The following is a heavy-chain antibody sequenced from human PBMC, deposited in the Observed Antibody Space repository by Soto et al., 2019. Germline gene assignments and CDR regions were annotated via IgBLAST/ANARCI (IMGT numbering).Heavy chain of an antibody. Sequence: GGSLRLSCAASGFTFSSYGMHWVRQAPGKGLEWVAVISYDGSNKYYADSVKGRFTISRDNSKNTLYLQMNSLRAEDTAVYYCAKDGSSVDIVLVPDIKQQLVPLADYWGQGTLVTVSS. J-gene: IGHJ4*02. CDR2: ISYDGSNK. CDR1: GFTFSSYG. CDR3: AKDGSSVDIVLVPDIKQQLVPLADY. D-gene: IGHD2-2*01. V-gene: IGHV3-30*18.